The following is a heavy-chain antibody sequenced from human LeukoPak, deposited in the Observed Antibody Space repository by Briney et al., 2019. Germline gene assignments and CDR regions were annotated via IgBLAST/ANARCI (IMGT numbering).Heavy chain of an antibody. CDR3: AKSIAYYDFWSGISDY. J-gene: IGHJ4*02. CDR2: IWYDGSNK. Sequence: PGGSLRLSCAASGFTFSSYGMHWVRQAPGKGLEWVAVIWYDGSNKYYADSVKGRFTISRDNSKNTLYLQMNSLRAEDTAVYYCAKSIAYYDFWSGISDYWGQGTLVTVSS. D-gene: IGHD3-3*01. CDR1: GFTFSSYG. V-gene: IGHV3-33*06.